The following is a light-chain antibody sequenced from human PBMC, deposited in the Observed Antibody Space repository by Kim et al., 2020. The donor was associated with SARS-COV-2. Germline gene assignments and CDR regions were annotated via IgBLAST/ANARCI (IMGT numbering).Light chain of an antibody. CDR1: SSNIGEGYD. CDR3: QSYDSSLSGPWV. J-gene: IGLJ3*02. V-gene: IGLV1-40*01. CDR2: GNS. Sequence: GTISGTGSSSNIGEGYDVHWYQQLPGTAPKLLIYGNSNRPSGVPDRVSGSKSGTSASLAITGLQAEDEADYYCQSYDSSLSGPWVFGGGTQLTVL.